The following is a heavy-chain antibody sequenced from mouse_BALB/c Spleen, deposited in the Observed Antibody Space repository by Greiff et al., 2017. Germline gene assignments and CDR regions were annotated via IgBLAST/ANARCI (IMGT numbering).Heavy chain of an antibody. D-gene: IGHD2-10*01. CDR1: GFSLTSYG. Sequence: QVQLQQSGPGLVQPSQSLSLTCPVSGFSLTSYGVHWVRQSPGKGLEWLGVIWSGGSTDYNAAFISRLSISKDKSTGHVFFKMNSLQANDTAIYYCARKGAYYDNNGYYAMDYWGQGTSVTVSS. V-gene: IGHV2-2*02. CDR3: ARKGAYYDNNGYYAMDY. CDR2: IWSGGST. J-gene: IGHJ4*01.